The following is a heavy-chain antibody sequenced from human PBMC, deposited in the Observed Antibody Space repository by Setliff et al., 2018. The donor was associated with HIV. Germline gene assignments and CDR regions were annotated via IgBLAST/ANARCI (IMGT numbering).Heavy chain of an antibody. V-gene: IGHV1-18*03. D-gene: IGHD6-19*01. CDR3: ARVPYRSAWFSGGHYAFDI. J-gene: IGHJ3*02. CDR1: GYSFARYG. Sequence: GASVKVSCKASGYSFARYGLSWVRQAPGQGLEWMGWISGFNGNTKYAQSFQDRVAMTTETATSTAYMEMRSLRSDDMAVYFCARVPYRSAWFSGGHYAFDIWGQGTMVTVSS. CDR2: ISGFNGNT.